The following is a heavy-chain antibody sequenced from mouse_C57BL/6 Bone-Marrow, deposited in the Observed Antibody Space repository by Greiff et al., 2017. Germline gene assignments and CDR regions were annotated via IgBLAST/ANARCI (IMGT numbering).Heavy chain of an antibody. CDR1: GFNIKDYY. Sequence: VQLQQSGAELVRPGASVKLSCTASGFNIKDYYMHWVKQRPEQGLEWIGRIDPEDGDTEYAPKFQGKDTMTADTSSNTAYLQLSSLTSEYTAVYYCTIYYYGSSYWFAYWGQGTLVTVSA. CDR3: TIYYYGSSYWFAY. V-gene: IGHV14-1*01. CDR2: IDPEDGDT. J-gene: IGHJ3*01. D-gene: IGHD1-1*01.